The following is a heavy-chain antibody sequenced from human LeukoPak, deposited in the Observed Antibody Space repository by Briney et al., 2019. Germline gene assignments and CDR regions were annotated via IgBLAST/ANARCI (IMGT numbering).Heavy chain of an antibody. CDR3: ARRRQDYYYYYMDV. CDR1: GNSFSNYW. V-gene: IGHV5-51*01. Sequence: GESLKISCKGSGNSFSNYWIGWVRQLPGRGLEWMGIIYPGDSDTRYNPSFQGQVTISADKSISTAYLQWSSLKASDTAMYYCARRRQDYYYYYMDVWGKGTTVTVSS. CDR2: IYPGDSDT. J-gene: IGHJ6*03.